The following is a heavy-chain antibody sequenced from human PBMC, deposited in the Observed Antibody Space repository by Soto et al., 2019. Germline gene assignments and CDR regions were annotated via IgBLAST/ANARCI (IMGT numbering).Heavy chain of an antibody. J-gene: IGHJ4*02. Sequence: QVQLVQSGAEVKKPGSSVKVSCKASGGTFSSYAISWVRQAPGQGLEWMGGIIPIFGTANDAQKFQGRVTITADESTSTAYMELSRLRSEDRAVYYCARTRRGRSSSPFDYWGQGTLVTVSS. V-gene: IGHV1-69*01. CDR2: IIPIFGTA. CDR1: GGTFSSYA. D-gene: IGHD6-13*01. CDR3: ARTRRGRSSSPFDY.